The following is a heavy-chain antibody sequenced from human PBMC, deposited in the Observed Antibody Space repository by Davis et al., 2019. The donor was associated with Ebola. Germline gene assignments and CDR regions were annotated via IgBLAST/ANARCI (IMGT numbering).Heavy chain of an antibody. CDR3: ARGRLMITFGGVRYYYGMDV. D-gene: IGHD3-16*01. CDR1: GFTFSSYG. V-gene: IGHV3-33*01. CDR2: IWYDGSNK. J-gene: IGHJ6*02. Sequence: GESLKISCAASGFTFSSYGMHWVRQAPGKGLEWVAVIWYDGSNKYYADSVKGRFTISRDNSKNTLYLQMNSLRAEDTAVYYCARGRLMITFGGVRYYYGMDVWGQGTTVTVSS.